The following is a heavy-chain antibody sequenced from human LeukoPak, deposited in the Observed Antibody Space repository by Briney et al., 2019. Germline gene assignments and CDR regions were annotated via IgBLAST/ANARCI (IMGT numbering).Heavy chain of an antibody. J-gene: IGHJ6*02. CDR2: IIPMVGIA. Sequence: SVKVSCKASGGTFSSYSISWVRQAPRQGLEWMGRIIPMVGIANYVQKFQGRLTITADKSTSTAYMELSSLRSEDTAVYYCARGIAYSSSSARGYNYYYYGMDVWGQGTTVTVSS. D-gene: IGHD6-6*01. CDR1: GGTFSSYS. CDR3: ARGIAYSSSSARGYNYYYYGMDV. V-gene: IGHV1-69*04.